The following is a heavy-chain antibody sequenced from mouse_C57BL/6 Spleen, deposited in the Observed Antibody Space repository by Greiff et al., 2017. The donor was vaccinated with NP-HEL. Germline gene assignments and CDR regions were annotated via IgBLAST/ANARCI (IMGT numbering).Heavy chain of an antibody. CDR3: ARDNYGSRGAMDY. D-gene: IGHD1-1*01. J-gene: IGHJ4*01. CDR2: ISDGGSYT. Sequence: EVQLVESGGGLVKPGGSLKLSCAASGFTFSSYAMSWVRQTPEKRLEWVATISDGGSYTYYPDNVKGRFTISRDNAKNNLYLQMSHLKSEDTAMYYCARDNYGSRGAMDYWGQGTSVTVSS. CDR1: GFTFSSYA. V-gene: IGHV5-4*01.